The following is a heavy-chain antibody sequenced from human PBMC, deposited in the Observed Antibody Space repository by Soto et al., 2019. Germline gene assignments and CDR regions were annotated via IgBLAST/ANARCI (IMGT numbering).Heavy chain of an antibody. V-gene: IGHV3-74*01. D-gene: IGHD3-16*01. CDR3: ASNYAYAEGYYWYGIDV. J-gene: IGHJ6*02. CDR2: ISSYGSDT. CDR1: GLTFSRYW. Sequence: EVQLVESGGGLVLPGGSLRLSCAASGLTFSRYWMHWVRQAPGKGLVWVSRISSYGSDTHYADSVKGRFTISRDNAKNTLYQQMNSLSAEDTAVYYCASNYAYAEGYYWYGIDVWGQGTTVTVSS.